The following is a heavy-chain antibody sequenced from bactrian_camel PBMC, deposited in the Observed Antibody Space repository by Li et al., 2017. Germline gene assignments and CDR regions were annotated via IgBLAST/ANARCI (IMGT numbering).Heavy chain of an antibody. Sequence: HVQLVESGGGLVQPGESLRLSCVASGYTYNRNCMAWFRQAPGEEREGVASIDADGETSYVDSVKGRFTISRDNAKNILYLQMNNLKPEVTAMYYCTKDRSYGTRNWVQSTRGQGTQVTVS. CDR1: GYTYNRNC. CDR3: TKDRSYGTRNWVQST. V-gene: IGHV3S6*01. J-gene: IGHJ4*01. D-gene: IGHD3*01. CDR2: IDADGET.